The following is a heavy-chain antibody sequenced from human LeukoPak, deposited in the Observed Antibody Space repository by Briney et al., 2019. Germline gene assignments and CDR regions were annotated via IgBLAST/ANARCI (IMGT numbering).Heavy chain of an antibody. CDR3: AKDLRGTLSSRGPFEY. V-gene: IGHV3-23*01. CDR1: AFTFTSYA. J-gene: IGHJ4*02. CDR2: ISGNGDIT. D-gene: IGHD1-1*01. Sequence: HPGRSLRLFCAPSAFTFTSYAMSWVRQAPEKGLEWVSAISGNGDITYYADTVKGRFSGSRDNSKNTLYLQLNSLRAEDTAVYYCAKDLRGTLSSRGPFEYWGQGTLVTVSS.